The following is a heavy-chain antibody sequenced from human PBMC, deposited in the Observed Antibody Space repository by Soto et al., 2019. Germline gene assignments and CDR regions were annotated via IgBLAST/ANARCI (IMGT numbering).Heavy chain of an antibody. Sequence: GSLRLSCAASGFTFSDYYMSWIRQAPGKGLEWVSYISSSGSTTYYADSVKGRFTISRDNAKNSLYLQMNSLRAEDTAVYYCARDPGFNVAVPAGAFDIWGQGTMVTVSS. CDR2: ISSSGSTT. CDR1: GFTFSDYY. CDR3: ARDPGFNVAVPAGAFDI. J-gene: IGHJ3*02. D-gene: IGHD2-2*01. V-gene: IGHV3-11*01.